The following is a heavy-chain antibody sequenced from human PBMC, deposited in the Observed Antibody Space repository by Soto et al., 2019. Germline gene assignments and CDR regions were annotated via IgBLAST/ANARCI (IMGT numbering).Heavy chain of an antibody. CDR3: TTDFGSTSYGFDY. J-gene: IGHJ4*02. D-gene: IGHD5-18*01. CDR2: IKSRTDGGTT. CDR1: GFTFANAW. V-gene: IGHV3-15*01. Sequence: GGSLRLSCAGSGFTFANAWMSWVRQAPGKGLEWVGRIKSRTDGGTTDFAAPVKGRFSISRDDSKKMVFLQMDSLKTEDTAVYYCTTDFGSTSYGFDYWGQGALVTVSS.